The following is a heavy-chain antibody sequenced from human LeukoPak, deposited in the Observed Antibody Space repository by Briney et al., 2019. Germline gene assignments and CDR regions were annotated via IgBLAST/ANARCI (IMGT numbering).Heavy chain of an antibody. J-gene: IGHJ4*02. V-gene: IGHV3-30*02. CDR2: IRYDGSNK. CDR1: GFTFSSYG. CDR3: AKDSMVNAFFDY. Sequence: PGGSLRLSCAASGFTFSSYGMHWVRQAPGKGLEWVAFIRYDGSNKYYADSVKGRFTISRGNSKNTPYLQMNSLRAEDTAVYYCAKDSMVNAFFDYWGQGTLVTVSS. D-gene: IGHD2-2*01.